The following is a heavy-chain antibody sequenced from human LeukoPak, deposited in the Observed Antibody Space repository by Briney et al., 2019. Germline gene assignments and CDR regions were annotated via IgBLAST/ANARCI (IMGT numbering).Heavy chain of an antibody. V-gene: IGHV4-30-2*01. CDR1: GGSISSGGYS. J-gene: IGHJ5*02. Sequence: SETLSLTCAVSGGSISSGGYSWSWIRQPPGKGLEWIGYIYHSGSTYYNPSLKSRVTISVDRSKNQFSLKLSSVTAADTAVYYCAREGGMGWFDPWGQGTLVTVSS. D-gene: IGHD5-24*01. CDR3: AREGGMGWFDP. CDR2: IYHSGST.